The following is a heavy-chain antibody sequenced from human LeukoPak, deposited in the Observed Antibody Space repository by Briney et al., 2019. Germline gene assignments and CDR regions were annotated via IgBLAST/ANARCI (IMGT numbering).Heavy chain of an antibody. CDR1: VDSFITFY. J-gene: IGHJ5*01. V-gene: IGHV1-46*01. CDR2: INPTGGST. D-gene: IGHD2-15*01. Sequence: ASVKVSCKPSVDSFITFYIHWVRQAPGQGLEWMGIINPTGGSTTYAQKFQGRVTMTRDTSTSTVYMELSSLRSEDTAVYYCARVGQDFESCGQGTLVTVSA. CDR3: ARVGQDFES.